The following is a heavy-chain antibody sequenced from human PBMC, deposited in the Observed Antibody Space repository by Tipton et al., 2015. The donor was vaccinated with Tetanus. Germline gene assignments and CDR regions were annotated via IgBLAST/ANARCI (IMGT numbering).Heavy chain of an antibody. CDR3: ARGLCTSSSCTKHYFDY. CDR1: GFTVSSSY. CDR2: IYTGGST. V-gene: IGHV3-53*01. D-gene: IGHD2-2*01. J-gene: IGHJ4*02. Sequence: VQLVQSGGGLIHPGRSLRLTCGGSGFTVSSSYMHWVRQAPGKGLEWVAVIYTGGSTYYADSVKGRFTISRDNAKNSLLLQMNSLRDEDTAVYYCARGLCTSSSCTKHYFDYWGQGTLVTVSS.